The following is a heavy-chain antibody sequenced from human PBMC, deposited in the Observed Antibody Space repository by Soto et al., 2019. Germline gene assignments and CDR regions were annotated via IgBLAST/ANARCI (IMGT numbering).Heavy chain of an antibody. Sequence: SETLSLTCGVSGGSLSGATYSWNWIRQTPGKGLEWIGYIFPSGTTYYNTSLRSRVTISIDVSKNQFSLSLRSLTAADTAVYYCARSREFDYWSQGTLVTVS. CDR1: GGSLSGATYS. CDR3: ARSREFDY. V-gene: IGHV4-30-2*01. J-gene: IGHJ4*02. CDR2: IFPSGTT.